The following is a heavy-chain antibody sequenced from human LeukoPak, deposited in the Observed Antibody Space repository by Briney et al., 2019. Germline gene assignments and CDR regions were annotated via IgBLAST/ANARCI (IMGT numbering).Heavy chain of an antibody. CDR2: IYYSGST. J-gene: IGHJ3*02. CDR3: ARHGSGTRLNAFDI. CDR1: GGSISSYY. V-gene: IGHV4-59*08. D-gene: IGHD3-16*01. Sequence: SETLSLTCTVSGGSISSYYWSWIRQPPGKGLEWIGYIYYSGSTNYNPSLKSRVTISVDTSKNQFSLKLSSVTAADTAVYYCARHGSGTRLNAFDIWGQGTMVTVPS.